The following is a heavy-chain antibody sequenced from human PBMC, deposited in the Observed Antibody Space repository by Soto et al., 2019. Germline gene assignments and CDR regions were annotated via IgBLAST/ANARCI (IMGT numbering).Heavy chain of an antibody. J-gene: IGHJ6*02. D-gene: IGHD4-4*01. CDR3: ARVVMTTVPASYYYGMDV. V-gene: IGHV1-69*18. Sequence: QVQLVQSGAEVKKPGSSVMVSCKASGGTFSSYAISWVRQAPGQGLEWLGRIIPFIGTANYAQKFQGRGTLTADESTSTAHMELTSLRAEDTAVYDCARVVMTTVPASYYYGMDVWGQGTTVTVSS. CDR1: GGTFSSYA. CDR2: IIPFIGTA.